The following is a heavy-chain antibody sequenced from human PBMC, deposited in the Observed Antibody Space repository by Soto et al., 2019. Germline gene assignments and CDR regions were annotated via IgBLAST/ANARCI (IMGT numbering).Heavy chain of an antibody. Sequence: SETLSLTCTVSGDSVSSRSYFWGWIRQPPGKGLEWIGTIYYNGSTYYNPSLKSRVTLSVDTSKNQFSLKLTSVTASDTALYYCARQRVIPGTPTNWFDPWGQGTLVTSPQ. CDR1: GDSVSSRSYF. D-gene: IGHD2-15*01. J-gene: IGHJ5*02. V-gene: IGHV4-39*01. CDR2: IYYNGST. CDR3: ARQRVIPGTPTNWFDP.